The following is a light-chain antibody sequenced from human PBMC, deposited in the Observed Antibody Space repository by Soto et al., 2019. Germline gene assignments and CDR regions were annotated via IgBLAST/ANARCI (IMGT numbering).Light chain of an antibody. V-gene: IGKV4-1*01. J-gene: IGKJ1*01. CDR3: QEYYSTPRT. CDR1: QSVLYSSNNKNY. CDR2: WAS. Sequence: DIVMTQSPDSLAVSLGERATINCKSSQSVLYSSNNKNYLAWYQQKPRQPPKLLISWASTREPGVPDRFSGSGSATDFTLTIGSLEAEDVAVYYCQEYYSTPRTFGQGIKVEIK.